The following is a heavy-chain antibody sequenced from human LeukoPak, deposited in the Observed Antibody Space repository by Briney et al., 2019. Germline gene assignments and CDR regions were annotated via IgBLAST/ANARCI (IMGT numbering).Heavy chain of an antibody. V-gene: IGHV3-48*03. CDR3: TREDRSGQFDY. CDR2: ISCSGSTI. CDR1: GFTFSSYE. Sequence: GGSLRLSCAASGFTFSSYEMSWVGQGPGQGLEGVSYISCSGSTIYYADSVKGRFTSSRDNAKYSLYLQMNSLRAEDTAVYYCTREDRSGQFDYWGQGTLVTVSS. J-gene: IGHJ4*02. D-gene: IGHD3-22*01.